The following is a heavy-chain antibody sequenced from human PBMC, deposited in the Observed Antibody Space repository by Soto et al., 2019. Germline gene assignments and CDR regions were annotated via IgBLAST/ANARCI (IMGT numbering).Heavy chain of an antibody. CDR1: GFTLSSHV. CDR3: ARTSSVHYGMDV. V-gene: IGHV3-30*03. J-gene: IGHJ6*02. D-gene: IGHD2-2*01. CDR2: ISYDGNNR. Sequence: QVQLVESGGGAVQPGRSLRLSCAASGFTLSSHVMHWVRQAPGKGLEWVAVISYDGNNRYYVESVKGRFTISRDNSKNTLYLEMNSLRPEDTAVYYAARTSSVHYGMDVWGQGTTVTVSS.